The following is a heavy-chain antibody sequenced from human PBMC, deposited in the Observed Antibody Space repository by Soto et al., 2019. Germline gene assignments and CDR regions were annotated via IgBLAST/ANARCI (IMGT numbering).Heavy chain of an antibody. V-gene: IGHV4-39*01. D-gene: IGHD6-13*01. CDR3: ARHGWGSSWYIYMDV. J-gene: IGHJ6*03. Sequence: QLQLQESGPGLVKPSETLSLTCTVSGGSISSSSYYWGWIRQPPGKGLEWIGSIYYSGSTYYNPSLKSRVTISVDTSKNQFSLKLSSVTAADTAVYYCARHGWGSSWYIYMDVWGKGTTVTVSS. CDR2: IYYSGST. CDR1: GGSISSSSYY.